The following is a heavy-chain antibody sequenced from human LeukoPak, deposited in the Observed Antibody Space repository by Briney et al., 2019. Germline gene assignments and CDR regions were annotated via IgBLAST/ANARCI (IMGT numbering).Heavy chain of an antibody. Sequence: SETLSLTCTVSGGSISSSSYYWGWIRQPPGKGLEWIGSIYYSGSTYYNPSLKSRVTISVDTSKNQFSLKLSSVTAADTAVYYCARHGPRNNWNADSRGNWFDPWGQGTLATVSS. CDR3: ARHGPRNNWNADSRGNWFDP. V-gene: IGHV4-39*01. J-gene: IGHJ5*02. CDR1: GGSISSSSYY. CDR2: IYYSGST. D-gene: IGHD1-20*01.